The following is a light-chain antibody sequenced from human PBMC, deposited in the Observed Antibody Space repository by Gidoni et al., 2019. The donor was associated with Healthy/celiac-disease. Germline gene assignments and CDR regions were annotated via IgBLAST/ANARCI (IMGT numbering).Light chain of an antibody. CDR1: QDISNY. V-gene: IGKV1-33*01. CDR2: DAS. J-gene: IGKJ4*01. CDR3: QQYDNLPLT. Sequence: DIQMPQSPSSLSASVGDRVTITCQASQDISNYLKWYQQKPGKAPKLLIYDASKLETGVPTRFSGSGSGTDFTFTISSLQPEDIATYYCQQYDNLPLTCGGGTKVEIK.